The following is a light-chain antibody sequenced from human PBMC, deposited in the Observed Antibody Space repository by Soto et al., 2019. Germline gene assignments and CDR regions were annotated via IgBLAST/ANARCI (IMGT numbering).Light chain of an antibody. CDR2: EVT. CDR1: SNDVGSYDL. V-gene: IGLV2-23*02. Sequence: QSVLTQPASVSGSPGQSITISCTGTSNDVGSYDLVSWYQQRPGKAPKLMIYEVTKRPSGVSNRFSGSKSGNTASLTISGLQAEDEGDYYCCSYAGINTFEVFGSGTKLTVL. CDR3: CSYAGINTFEV. J-gene: IGLJ6*01.